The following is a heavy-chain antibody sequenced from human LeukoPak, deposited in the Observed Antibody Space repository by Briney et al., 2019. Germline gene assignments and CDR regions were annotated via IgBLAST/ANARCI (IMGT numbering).Heavy chain of an antibody. V-gene: IGHV1-8*01. Sequence: ASVKVSCKASGYTFTSYDINWVRQATGQGLEWMGWMNPNSGSTGYAQKFQGRVTMTRNTSISTAYMELSSLRSEDTAVYYCARDNYGDYAFDIWGQGTMVTVSS. CDR2: MNPNSGST. CDR3: ARDNYGDYAFDI. D-gene: IGHD4-17*01. CDR1: GYTFTSYD. J-gene: IGHJ3*02.